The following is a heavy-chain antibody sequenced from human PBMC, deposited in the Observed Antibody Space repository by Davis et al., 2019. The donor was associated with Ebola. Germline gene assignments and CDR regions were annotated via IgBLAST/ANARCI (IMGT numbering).Heavy chain of an antibody. D-gene: IGHD3-22*01. CDR1: GFTVSSNY. CDR3: ARDYDSSGYYEAGYYFDY. CDR2: IYSGGYT. J-gene: IGHJ4*02. V-gene: IGHV3-53*05. Sequence: PGGSLRLSCAASGFTVSSNYVSWVRQAPGKELEWVSIIYSGGYTYYADSVKGRFTISRDNSKNTLYLQMNSLRAEDTAVYYCARDYDSSGYYEAGYYFDYWGQGTLVTVSS.